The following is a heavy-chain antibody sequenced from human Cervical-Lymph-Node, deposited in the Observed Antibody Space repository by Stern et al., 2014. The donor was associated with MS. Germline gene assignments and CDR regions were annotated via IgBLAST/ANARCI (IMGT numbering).Heavy chain of an antibody. V-gene: IGHV3-66*01. CDR2: IHTIGTT. CDR3: AREIAGRRFED. CDR1: GFPVSASY. D-gene: IGHD6-6*01. Sequence: EVQLVESGGGLVQSGGSLRLSCEASGFPVSASYMNWARPAPGTGLEWVSRIHTIGTTHYADSVKGRFTISRANAKNALYLQMDSLRVEDTAVYYCAREIAGRRFEDWGRGTLVAVSP. J-gene: IGHJ4*02.